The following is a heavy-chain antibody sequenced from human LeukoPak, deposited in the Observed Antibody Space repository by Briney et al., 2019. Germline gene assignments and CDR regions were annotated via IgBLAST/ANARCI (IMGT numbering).Heavy chain of an antibody. D-gene: IGHD3-22*01. CDR3: ARHPNYYDSSGYYKGFDC. J-gene: IGHJ4*02. CDR1: GFTFTSYW. Sequence: GGSPRLSCAASGFTFTSYWMSWVRQAPGKGLEWVASMKQDGSEKYYVDSVKGRFTISRDNAKNSLNLQMNSLRAEDTAVYYCARHPNYYDSSGYYKGFDCWGQGTLVTVSS. V-gene: IGHV3-7*03. CDR2: MKQDGSEK.